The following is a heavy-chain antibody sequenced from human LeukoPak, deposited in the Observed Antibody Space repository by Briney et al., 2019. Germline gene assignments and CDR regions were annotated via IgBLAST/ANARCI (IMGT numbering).Heavy chain of an antibody. J-gene: IGHJ4*02. D-gene: IGHD4-17*01. Sequence: RASVTVSCKASGYTFTGYYMHWVRQAPGQGLEWTGWINPNSGGTNYAQKFQGRVTMTRDTSISTAYMELSRLRTDDTAVYYCARDLYGDYPDDYWGQGTLVTVSS. CDR1: GYTFTGYY. CDR2: INPNSGGT. CDR3: ARDLYGDYPDDY. V-gene: IGHV1-2*02.